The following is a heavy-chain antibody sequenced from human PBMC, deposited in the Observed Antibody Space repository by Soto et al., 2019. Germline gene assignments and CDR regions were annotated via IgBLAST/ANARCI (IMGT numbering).Heavy chain of an antibody. CDR3: ARKPGQLAAQGAFDI. CDR1: GGTFSSYT. D-gene: IGHD6-6*01. J-gene: IGHJ3*02. Sequence: QVQLVQSGAEVKKPGSSVKVSCKASGGTFSSYTISWVRQAPGQGLEWMGRIIPILGIANYAQKFQGRVTITADESTSTAYMELSSLRSEDTAVYYCARKPGQLAAQGAFDIWGQGTMVTVSS. CDR2: IIPILGIA. V-gene: IGHV1-69*02.